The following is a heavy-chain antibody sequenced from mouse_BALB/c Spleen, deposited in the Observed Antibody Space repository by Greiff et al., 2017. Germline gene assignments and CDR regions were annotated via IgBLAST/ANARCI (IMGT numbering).Heavy chain of an antibody. J-gene: IGHJ3*01. Sequence: VQLQQSGAELVRPGSSVKISCKASGYAFSSYWMNWVKQRPGQGLEWIGQIYPGDGDTNYNGKFKGKATLTADKSSSTAYMQLSSLTSEDSAVYFCARGRYYGSEGFAYWGQGTLVTVSA. V-gene: IGHV1-80*01. CDR3: ARGRYYGSEGFAY. CDR1: GYAFSSYW. CDR2: IYPGDGDT. D-gene: IGHD1-1*01.